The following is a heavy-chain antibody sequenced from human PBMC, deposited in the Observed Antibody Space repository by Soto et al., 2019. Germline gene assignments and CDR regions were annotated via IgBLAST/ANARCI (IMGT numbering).Heavy chain of an antibody. D-gene: IGHD3-22*01. V-gene: IGHV1-2*04. CDR1: GYTFTGYY. CDR3: ARSEYYYDSSGYYYFDY. CDR2: INPNSGGT. J-gene: IGHJ4*02. Sequence: ASVKVSCKASGYTFTGYYMHWVRQAPGQGLEWMGWINPNSGGTNYAQKFQGWVTMTRDTSISTAYMELSRLRSDDTAVYYCARSEYYYDSSGYYYFDYWGQGTLVTVSS.